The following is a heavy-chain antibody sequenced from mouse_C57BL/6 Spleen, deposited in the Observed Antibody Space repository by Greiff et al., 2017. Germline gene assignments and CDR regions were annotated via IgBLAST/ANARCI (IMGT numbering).Heavy chain of an antibody. CDR2: ITPSSGYT. CDR1: GYTFTSYT. V-gene: IGHV1-4*01. J-gene: IGHJ3*01. CDR3: ASPYYGNPFAY. D-gene: IGHD1-1*01. Sequence: VQRVESGAELARPGASVKMSCKASGYTFTSYTMHWVKQRPGQGLEWIGYITPSSGYTKYNQKFKDKATLTADKSSSTAYMQLSSLTSEDSAVYYCASPYYGNPFAYWGQGTLVTVSA.